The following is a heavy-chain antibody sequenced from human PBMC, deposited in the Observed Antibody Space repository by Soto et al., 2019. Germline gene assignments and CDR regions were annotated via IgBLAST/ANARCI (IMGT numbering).Heavy chain of an antibody. J-gene: IGHJ4*02. D-gene: IGHD6-6*01. CDR2: IIPIFGTA. V-gene: IGHV1-69*13. Sequence: ASVKLSFKASGGTFSSYAIIWVRQARGQGLEWMGGIIPIFGTANYAQKFQGRVTITADESTSTAYMELSSLRSEDTAVYYCEREGSIAAPDHFDYWGQGTLVTVSS. CDR1: GGTFSSYA. CDR3: EREGSIAAPDHFDY.